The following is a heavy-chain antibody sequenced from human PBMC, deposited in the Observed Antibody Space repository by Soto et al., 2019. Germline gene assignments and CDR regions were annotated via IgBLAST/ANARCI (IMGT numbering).Heavy chain of an antibody. J-gene: IGHJ4*02. CDR2: IYYSGST. D-gene: IGHD6-19*01. V-gene: IGHV4-39*01. CDR3: ARGSGWFGHFDY. Sequence: QLQLQESGPGLVKPSETLSLTCTVSGGSISRSVYYWGWIRQPPGKGLEWIGSIYYSGSTYYNPSLKSRVTLSVDTSKNQFSLKLSSVTAADTAVYYCARGSGWFGHFDYWGQGSLLTVSS. CDR1: GGSISRSVYY.